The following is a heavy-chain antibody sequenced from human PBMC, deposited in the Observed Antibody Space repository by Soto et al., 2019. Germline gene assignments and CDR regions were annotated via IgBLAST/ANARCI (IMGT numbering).Heavy chain of an antibody. Sequence: GGSLRLSCAASGFTLSTYWMSWVRQVPGKGLEWVANIKQDGSEKYCVDSVKGRFTISRDNARNSLYLQMSSLRAEDTAVYYCARTYCSNAICAFDTWGQGTLVTVSS. J-gene: IGHJ5*02. V-gene: IGHV3-7*05. D-gene: IGHD2-8*01. CDR3: ARTYCSNAICAFDT. CDR1: GFTLSTYW. CDR2: IKQDGSEK.